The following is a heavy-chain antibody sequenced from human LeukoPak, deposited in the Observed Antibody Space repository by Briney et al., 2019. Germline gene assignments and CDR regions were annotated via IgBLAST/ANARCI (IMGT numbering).Heavy chain of an antibody. CDR3: ASPMVRGDREIDY. Sequence: SETLSLTCTVSGGSISSSSYYWGWIRQPPGKGLEWIGSIYYSGGTYYNPSLKSRVTISVDTSKNQFSLKLSSVTAADTAVYYCASPMVRGDREIDYWGQGTLVTVSS. V-gene: IGHV4-39*01. D-gene: IGHD3-10*01. CDR1: GGSISSSSYY. CDR2: IYYSGGT. J-gene: IGHJ4*02.